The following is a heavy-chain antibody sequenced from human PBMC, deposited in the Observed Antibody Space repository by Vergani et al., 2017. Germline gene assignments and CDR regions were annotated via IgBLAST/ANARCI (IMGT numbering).Heavy chain of an antibody. CDR1: GFTFDDYA. D-gene: IGHD6-13*01. CDR2: ISWNSGSI. V-gene: IGHV3-9*01. J-gene: IGHJ6*02. CDR3: ARERAAAIGPPAYYYGMDV. Sequence: EVQLVESGGGLVQPGRSLRLSCAASGFTFDDYAMHWVRQAPGKGLEWVSGISWNSGSIGYADSVKGRFTISRDNAKNSLYLQMNSLRAEDTAVYYCARERAAAIGPPAYYYGMDVWGQGTTVTVSS.